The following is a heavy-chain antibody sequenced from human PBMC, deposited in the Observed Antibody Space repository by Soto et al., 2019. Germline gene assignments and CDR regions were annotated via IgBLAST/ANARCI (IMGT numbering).Heavy chain of an antibody. D-gene: IGHD3-3*01. CDR3: ARAKRFLEWLLDDYGMDV. V-gene: IGHV1-69*01. J-gene: IGHJ6*02. CDR2: IIPIFGTA. CDR1: GGTFSSYA. Sequence: QVQLVQSGAEVKKPGSSVKVSCKASGGTFSSYAISWVRQAPGQGLEWMGGIIPIFGTANYAQKFQGRVTITADESTSTAYMELSSLISEDTAVYYCARAKRFLEWLLDDYGMDVWGQGTTVTVSS.